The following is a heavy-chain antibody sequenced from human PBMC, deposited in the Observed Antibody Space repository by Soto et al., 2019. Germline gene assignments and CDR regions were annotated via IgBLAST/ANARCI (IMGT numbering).Heavy chain of an antibody. D-gene: IGHD2-2*01. CDR3: ARDPPRDIVVVPAAIGLYL. CDR1: GFTFSSYS. CDR2: ISSSSSYI. Sequence: EVQLVESGGGLVKPGGSLRLSCAASGFTFSSYSMNWVRQAPGKGLEWVSSISSSSSYIYYADSVKGRFTISRDNAMYSLYLQMNSLRAEDTAVYYCARDPPRDIVVVPAAIGLYLWGRGTLVTVSS. V-gene: IGHV3-21*01. J-gene: IGHJ2*01.